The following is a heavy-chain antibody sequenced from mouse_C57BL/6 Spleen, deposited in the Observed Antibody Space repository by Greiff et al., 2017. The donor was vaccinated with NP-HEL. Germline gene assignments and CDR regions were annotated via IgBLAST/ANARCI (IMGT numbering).Heavy chain of an antibody. D-gene: IGHD1-1*01. Sequence: EVMLVESEGGLVQPGSSMKLSCTASGFTFSDYYMAWVRQVPEKGLEWVANINYDGSSTYYLDSLKSRFIISRDNAKNILYLQMSSLKSEDTATYYCARDSGYGSSYYFDYWGQGTTLTVSS. CDR1: GFTFSDYY. CDR2: INYDGSST. J-gene: IGHJ2*01. V-gene: IGHV5-16*01. CDR3: ARDSGYGSSYYFDY.